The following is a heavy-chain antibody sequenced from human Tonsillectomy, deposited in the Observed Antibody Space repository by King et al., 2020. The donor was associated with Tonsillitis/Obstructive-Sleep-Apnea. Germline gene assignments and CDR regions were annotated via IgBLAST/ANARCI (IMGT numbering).Heavy chain of an antibody. CDR3: AKYDYYDTSGYLGPHDAFDI. D-gene: IGHD3-22*01. V-gene: IGHV3-23*04. J-gene: IGHJ3*02. CDR2: ISGSGGST. CDR1: GFTFSSYA. Sequence: VQLVESGGGLVQPGGSLRLSCATSGFTFSSYAMAWVRHAPGKGLEWLSGISGSGGSTYYADSVKGRFTISRAKSKNTMYLQMNSLRAEDTALYFCAKYDYYDTSGYLGPHDAFDIWGQGTMVTVSS.